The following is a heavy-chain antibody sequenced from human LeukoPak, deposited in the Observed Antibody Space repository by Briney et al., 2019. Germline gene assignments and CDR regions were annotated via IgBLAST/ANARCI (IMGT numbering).Heavy chain of an antibody. CDR2: INSDGSST. J-gene: IGHJ6*04. Sequence: GRSLRLSCAASGFTFSSYWMHWVRQAPGKGLVWVSRINSDGSSTSYADSVKGRFTISRDNAKNTLYLQMNSLRAEDTAVYYCARLGYCSSTSCYEYYYGMDVWGKGTTVTVSS. CDR1: GFTFSSYW. CDR3: ARLGYCSSTSCYEYYYGMDV. V-gene: IGHV3-74*01. D-gene: IGHD2-2*01.